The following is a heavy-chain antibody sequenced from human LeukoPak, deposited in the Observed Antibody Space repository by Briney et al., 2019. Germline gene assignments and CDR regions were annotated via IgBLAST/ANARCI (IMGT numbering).Heavy chain of an antibody. CDR2: ISYDGRNK. D-gene: IGHD3-22*01. J-gene: IGHJ4*02. V-gene: IGHV3-30*18. CDR3: AKDPGYYESSGYYNDY. CDR1: GFTFINYG. Sequence: GSLILSCTASGFTFINYGMHWVRQAPGKGLEWVAVISYDGRNKYSIDSVKGRFTISRDNSKNTLYLQMNSLRAEDTAVYYCAKDPGYYESSGYYNDYWGQGTLVTVSS.